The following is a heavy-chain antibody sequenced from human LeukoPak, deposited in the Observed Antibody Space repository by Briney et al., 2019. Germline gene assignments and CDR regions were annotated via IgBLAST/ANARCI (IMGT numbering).Heavy chain of an antibody. CDR2: IRSKANSYAT. J-gene: IGHJ4*02. Sequence: GGSLRLYCAASGFTFSGSAMHWVRQASGKGLEWVGRIRSKANSYATAYAASVKGRFTISRDDSKNTAYLQMNSLKTEDTAVYYCTRPTVGYCSSTSCPIGIWGQGTLVTVSS. CDR1: GFTFSGSA. CDR3: TRPTVGYCSSTSCPIGI. D-gene: IGHD2-2*01. V-gene: IGHV3-73*01.